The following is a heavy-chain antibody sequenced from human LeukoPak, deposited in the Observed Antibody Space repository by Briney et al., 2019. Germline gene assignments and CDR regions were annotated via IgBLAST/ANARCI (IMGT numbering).Heavy chain of an antibody. V-gene: IGHV3-15*07. CDR3: ARDDFGFDP. Sequence: GGSLRLSCAASGFTVTNAWMHWVRQAPGKGLGWVGRIKSKTDGGTTDHAAPVKGRVTISRDDSKNTMYLQMNSLRVQDTAVYYCARDDFGFDPWGQGTLVTVSS. D-gene: IGHD4/OR15-4a*01. CDR2: IKSKTDGGTT. J-gene: IGHJ5*02. CDR1: GFTVTNAW.